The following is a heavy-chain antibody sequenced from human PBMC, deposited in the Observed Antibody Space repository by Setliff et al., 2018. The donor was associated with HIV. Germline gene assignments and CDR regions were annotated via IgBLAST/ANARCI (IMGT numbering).Heavy chain of an antibody. V-gene: IGHV4-34*01. CDR1: GQSISGYY. Sequence: SETLSLTCAVYGQSISGYYWSWIRQTPGKGLEWIGEINHGGDTNYNPSLKSRVTISVDTSKNQFSLKLSSVTAADTAVYYCARGLRRNQDYWGQGTLVTVSS. D-gene: IGHD1-1*01. J-gene: IGHJ4*02. CDR2: INHGGDT. CDR3: ARGLRRNQDY.